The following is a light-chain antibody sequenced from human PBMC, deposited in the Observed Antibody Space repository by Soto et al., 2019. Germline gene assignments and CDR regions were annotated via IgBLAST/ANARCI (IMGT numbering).Light chain of an antibody. CDR1: QGIRNE. V-gene: IGKV1-17*01. CDR3: LQHNSYPLS. J-gene: IGKJ4*01. CDR2: AAS. Sequence: DIQMTQSPSSLSASVGDRITITCRASQGIRNELGWYQQKSGQAPKRLIYAASSLQSGVPSRFSGSGSGTEFTLTISSLQPEDFATYYCLQHNSYPLSFGGGTKVDIK.